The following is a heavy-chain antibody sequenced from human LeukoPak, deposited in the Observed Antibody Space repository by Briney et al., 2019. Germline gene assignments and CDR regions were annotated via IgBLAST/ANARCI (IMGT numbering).Heavy chain of an antibody. V-gene: IGHV3-21*01. D-gene: IGHD3-22*01. J-gene: IGHJ3*02. Sequence: GGSLRLSCAASGFTFSRNALNWVRQAPGKGLEWVSSISSSSSYIYYADSVKGRFTISRDNAKNSLYLQMNSLRAEDTAVYYCARVVSYDAFDIWGQGTMVTVSS. CDR3: ARVVSYDAFDI. CDR1: GFTFSRNA. CDR2: ISSSSSYI.